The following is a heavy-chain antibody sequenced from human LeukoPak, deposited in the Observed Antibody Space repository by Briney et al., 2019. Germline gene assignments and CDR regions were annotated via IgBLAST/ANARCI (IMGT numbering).Heavy chain of an antibody. D-gene: IGHD2/OR15-2a*01. J-gene: IGHJ6*03. CDR2: INPSGRT. Sequence: PSETLSLSCAVYGGSFSGYQWTWVRQSPGMGLEWIGEINPSGRTNYNPSLKSRVIISVDTSKNQFSLRLSSGTAADTAIYYCAGALTFPDFYYYMGVWGEGTTVTVSS. CDR1: GGSFSGYQ. V-gene: IGHV4-34*01. CDR3: AGALTFPDFYYYMGV.